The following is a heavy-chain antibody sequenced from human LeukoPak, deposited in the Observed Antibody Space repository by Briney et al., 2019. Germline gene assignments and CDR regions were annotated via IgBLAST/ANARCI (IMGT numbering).Heavy chain of an antibody. CDR1: GFTFSSYA. J-gene: IGHJ3*02. V-gene: IGHV3-23*01. CDR3: TKDLSLVLVVAATRNSDAFDI. D-gene: IGHD2-15*01. CDR2: ISGSGGST. Sequence: GGSLRLSCAASGFTFSSYAMSWVRHAPGKGLEGGSAISGSGGSTYYADSVKGRFTISRDNSKNTLYLQMNSLRAEDTAVYYCTKDLSLVLVVAATRNSDAFDIWGQGTMVTVSS.